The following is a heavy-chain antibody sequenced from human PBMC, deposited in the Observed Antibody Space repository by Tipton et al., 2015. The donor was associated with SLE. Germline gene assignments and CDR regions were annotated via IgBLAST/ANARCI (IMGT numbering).Heavy chain of an antibody. CDR1: GYTFTSYH. CDR3: TRAADSYDY. V-gene: IGHV1-46*01. J-gene: IGHJ4*02. Sequence: QSGAEAKKPGASVKVSCKASGYTFTSYHMDWVRQAPGQGLEWMGRLDPSGGSTYYAQNFQGRVTMTRDTSTSTVYMELSSLKYEAAAVYYCTRAADSYDYWGQGTLVTVSS. CDR2: LDPSGGST. D-gene: IGHD6-13*01.